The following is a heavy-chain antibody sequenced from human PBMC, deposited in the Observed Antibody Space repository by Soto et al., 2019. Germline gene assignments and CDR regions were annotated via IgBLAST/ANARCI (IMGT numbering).Heavy chain of an antibody. CDR2: IGFDGTNI. CDR1: GFDFKTYG. D-gene: IGHD1-20*01. J-gene: IGHJ4*02. Sequence: ESGGGVVQPGRSLRLSCVASGFDFKTYGMHWVRQAPGKGLEWVAVIGFDGTNIHYSDSMRGRFSISRDNSENTVSLQMNSLRVEDTALYYCVRTACVINNCSYRGVRWGQGTLVTV. CDR3: VRTACVINNCSYRGVR. V-gene: IGHV3-33*01.